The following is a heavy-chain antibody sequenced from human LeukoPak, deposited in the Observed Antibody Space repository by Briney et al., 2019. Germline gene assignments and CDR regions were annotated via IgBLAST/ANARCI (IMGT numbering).Heavy chain of an antibody. CDR1: GDSISTSNSY. V-gene: IGHV4-39*07. J-gene: IGHJ5*02. D-gene: IGHD3-10*01. CDR2: IYYSGNT. CDR3: ARESVTMVRGVGFDP. Sequence: SETLSLTCTVSGDSISTSNSYWGWIRQPPWKGLEWIGSIYYSGNTYYNPSLKSRVTISVDTSKNQFSLKLSSVTAADTAVYYCARESVTMVRGVGFDPWGQGTLVTVSS.